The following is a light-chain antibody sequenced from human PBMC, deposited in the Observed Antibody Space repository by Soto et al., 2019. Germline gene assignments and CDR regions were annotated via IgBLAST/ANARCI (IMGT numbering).Light chain of an antibody. Sequence: EIVLTQSPATLSLSPGEGATLSCRASQHVWSYVAWYQQKPGQAPRLLIYDAARRATGIPARFSGSGSGTDFSLSIRSLEPEDFAVYFCLQRARWPWTFGQGTKVEIK. J-gene: IGKJ1*01. CDR2: DAA. CDR3: LQRARWPWT. V-gene: IGKV3-11*01. CDR1: QHVWSY.